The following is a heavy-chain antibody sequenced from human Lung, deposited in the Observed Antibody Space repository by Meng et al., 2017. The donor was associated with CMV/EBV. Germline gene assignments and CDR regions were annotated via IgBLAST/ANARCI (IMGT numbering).Heavy chain of an antibody. V-gene: IGHV3-49*04. J-gene: IGHJ6*02. CDR3: TRVNYYYGMDV. CDR2: IRSKAYGGTT. Sequence: GGSLRLSCTASGFTFGDYAMSWVRQAPGKGLEWVGFIRSKAYGGTTEYAASVKGRFTISRDDSKSIAYLQMNSMKTEDTAVYYCTRVNYYYGMDVWGQGTTVTASS. CDR1: GFTFGDYA. D-gene: IGHD3-22*01.